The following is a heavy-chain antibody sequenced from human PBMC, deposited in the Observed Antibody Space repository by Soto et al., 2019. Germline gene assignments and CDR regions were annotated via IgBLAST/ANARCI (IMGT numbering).Heavy chain of an antibody. V-gene: IGHV4-39*01. J-gene: IGHJ4*02. D-gene: IGHD5-12*01. CDR3: AGHVSVSGYEYYFDQ. CDR2: IDYSGST. Sequence: QLQLQESGPGLVKPSETLSLTCTVSGGSISSSSYYWGWIRQPPGKGLEWFGSIDYSGSTYYNPSLESRVAMSVDTSKNQFSLRLTSVTAADTAVYYCAGHVSVSGYEYYFDQWGQGTLVTVSS. CDR1: GGSISSSSYY.